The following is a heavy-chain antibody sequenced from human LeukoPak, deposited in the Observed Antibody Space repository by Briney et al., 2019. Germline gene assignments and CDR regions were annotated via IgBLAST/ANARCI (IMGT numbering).Heavy chain of an antibody. V-gene: IGHV3-30*02. CDR1: GFTFSDYG. D-gene: IGHD2-2*01. Sequence: GGSLRLSCAASGFTFSDYGMHWVRQAPGKGLDWVTFIRFDGTNKFDADSVKGRFTVSRDNSKTTLYLQMANLTTEDTALYYCAKDAAPWAVVPAVIHVWGQGTLVTVST. CDR2: IRFDGTNK. J-gene: IGHJ4*02. CDR3: AKDAAPWAVVPAVIHV.